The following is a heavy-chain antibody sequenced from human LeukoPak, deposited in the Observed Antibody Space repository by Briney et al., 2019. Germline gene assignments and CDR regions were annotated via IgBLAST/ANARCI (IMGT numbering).Heavy chain of an antibody. D-gene: IGHD1-7*01. V-gene: IGHV1-69*04. J-gene: IGHJ4*02. CDR1: GGTFSSYA. CDR2: IIPILGIA. CDR3: ARDSIGITGTRGIFDY. Sequence: SVKVSCKASGGTFSSYAISWVRQAPGQGLEWMGRIIPILGIANYAQKFQGRVTITADESTSTAYMELSSLRSEDTAVYYCARDSIGITGTRGIFDYWGQGTLVTVSS.